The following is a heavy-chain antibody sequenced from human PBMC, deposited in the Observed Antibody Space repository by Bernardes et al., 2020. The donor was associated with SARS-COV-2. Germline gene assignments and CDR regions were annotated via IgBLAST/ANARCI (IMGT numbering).Heavy chain of an antibody. D-gene: IGHD3-10*01. CDR1: GYTFTNYG. J-gene: IGHJ6*02. CDR3: ARDRKDPDFVLLWFGELWAPPANYYYYGMDV. Sequence: ASVKVSCKASGYTFTNYGISWVRQAPGQGLEWMGWISAYNGNTNYAQKLQGRVTMTTDTSTSTAYMELRSLRSDDTAVYYCARDRKDPDFVLLWFGELWAPPANYYYYGMDVWGQGTTVTVSS. CDR2: ISAYNGNT. V-gene: IGHV1-18*01.